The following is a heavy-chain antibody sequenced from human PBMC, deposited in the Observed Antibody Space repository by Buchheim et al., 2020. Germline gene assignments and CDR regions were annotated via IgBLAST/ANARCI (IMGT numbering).Heavy chain of an antibody. V-gene: IGHV4-30-2*01. CDR2: IYHSGST. CDR1: GGSISSGGYS. Sequence: QLQLQESGPGLVKPSETLSLICTVSGGSISSGGYSWSWIRQPPGKGLEWIGYIYHSGSTYYNPSLKSRVTISVDRSKNQFSLKLSSVTAADTAVYYCARLSYYYDSSGGNWFDPWGQGTL. CDR3: ARLSYYYDSSGGNWFDP. D-gene: IGHD3-22*01. J-gene: IGHJ5*02.